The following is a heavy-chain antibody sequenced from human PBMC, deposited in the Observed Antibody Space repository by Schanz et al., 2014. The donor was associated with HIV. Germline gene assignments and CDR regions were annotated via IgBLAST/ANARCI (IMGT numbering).Heavy chain of an antibody. CDR2: IKSYDAGATT. J-gene: IGHJ4*02. D-gene: IGHD2-8*01. V-gene: IGHV3-15*01. CDR3: VTGAVQWRRPD. Sequence: EVQLVETGGRLIQPGGSLRLSCAASGLTFEDSGTTFTTAWMAWVRQAPGKGLEWVGLIKSYDAGATTEYAAPVKGRFTISRDDSRDMLYLQMNDLKTEDTAVYYCVTGAVQWRRPDWGQGTLVTVSS. CDR1: GLTFEDSGTTFTTAW.